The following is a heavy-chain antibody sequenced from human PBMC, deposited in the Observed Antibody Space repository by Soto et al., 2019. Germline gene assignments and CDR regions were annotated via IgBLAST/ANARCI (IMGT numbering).Heavy chain of an antibody. Sequence: GESLKISCKGSGYSFTSYWIGWVRQMPGKGLEWMGIIYPGDSDTRYSPSFQGQVTISADKSISTAYLQWSSLKASDTAMYYCARHHRRAYCGGDCYTYYFDYWGQGTLVTVSS. CDR3: ARHHRRAYCGGDCYTYYFDY. CDR1: GYSFTSYW. D-gene: IGHD2-21*02. J-gene: IGHJ4*02. V-gene: IGHV5-51*01. CDR2: IYPGDSDT.